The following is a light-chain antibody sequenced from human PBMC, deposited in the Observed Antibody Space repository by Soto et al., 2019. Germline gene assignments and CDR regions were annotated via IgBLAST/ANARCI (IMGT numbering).Light chain of an antibody. CDR1: QSVSSNY. J-gene: IGKJ2*01. CDR2: GAS. Sequence: EIVLTQSPGTLSLSPGERATVSCRASQSVSSNYLAWYQQKPGQAPRLLIYGASSRATGIPDRFSGSGSGTDFPLSISRLEPEDFAVYYCQRYGSSPPYTFGQGTKLEIK. CDR3: QRYGSSPPYT. V-gene: IGKV3-20*01.